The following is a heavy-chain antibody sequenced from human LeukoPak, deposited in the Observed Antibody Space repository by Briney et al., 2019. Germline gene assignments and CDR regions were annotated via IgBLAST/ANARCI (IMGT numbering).Heavy chain of an antibody. D-gene: IGHD2-2*01. CDR3: AGRRGYQLLSGRNWFDP. CDR2: IYTSGST. J-gene: IGHJ5*02. CDR1: GGSISSYY. Sequence: SETLSLTCTVSGGSISSYYWSWIRQPAGKGLEWIGRIYTSGSTNYNPSLKSRVTISVDTSKNQFSLKLSSVTAADTAVYYCAGRRGYQLLSGRNWFDPWGQGTLVTVSS. V-gene: IGHV4-4*07.